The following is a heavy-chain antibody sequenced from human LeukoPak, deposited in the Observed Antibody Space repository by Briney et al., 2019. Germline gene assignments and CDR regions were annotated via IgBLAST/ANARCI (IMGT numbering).Heavy chain of an antibody. D-gene: IGHD3-10*01. V-gene: IGHV3-53*01. J-gene: IGHJ4*02. Sequence: GGSLRLSCAASGSTVSSNHMSWVRQAPGKGLEWVSVIYSSGSTYYADSVKGRFTISRDNSKNTLYLQMNSLRAEDTAVYYCARGVVWGVGFDYWGQGTLVTVSS. CDR3: ARGVVWGVGFDY. CDR1: GSTVSSNH. CDR2: IYSSGST.